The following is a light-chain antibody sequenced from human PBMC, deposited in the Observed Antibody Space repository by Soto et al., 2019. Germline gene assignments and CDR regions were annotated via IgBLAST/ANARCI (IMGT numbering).Light chain of an antibody. V-gene: IGKV3-20*01. CDR1: EFLSSSY. CDR3: QQQGT. Sequence: EIVLTQSPDTLSLSPGERATLSCRASEFLSSSYLVWYQQKPGQAPRLLIYAASRRATGIPDRFSGSGSATEYTLTINTLEPEDFAVYYCQQQGTFGQGTKLEIK. J-gene: IGKJ2*01. CDR2: AAS.